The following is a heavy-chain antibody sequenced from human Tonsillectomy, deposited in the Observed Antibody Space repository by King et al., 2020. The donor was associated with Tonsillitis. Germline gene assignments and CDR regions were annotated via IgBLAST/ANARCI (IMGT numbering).Heavy chain of an antibody. CDR2: VSSTGGTT. D-gene: IGHD1-1*01. CDR1: GITFSDYA. Sequence: VQLVESGGGLVQPGGSLRLSCAASGITFSDYAMIWVRQAPGKGLEWVSVVSSTGGTTFYADSVKGRFTISRDNSKNTLYLQMNRLRAEDTAVYYCARTSKGVFDYWGHGSVVTVSS. CDR3: ARTSKGVFDY. V-gene: IGHV3-23*04. J-gene: IGHJ4*01.